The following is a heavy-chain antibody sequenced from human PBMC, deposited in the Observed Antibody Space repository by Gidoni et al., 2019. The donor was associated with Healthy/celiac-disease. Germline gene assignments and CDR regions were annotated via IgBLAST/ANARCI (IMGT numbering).Heavy chain of an antibody. CDR3: ARHTRQYQLLPRRNYYYYYMDV. D-gene: IGHD2-2*01. CDR2: IYPGDSDT. CDR1: GYSFTSYW. J-gene: IGHJ6*03. V-gene: IGHV5-51*01. Sequence: EVQLVQSGAEVKKPGESLKISCKGSGYSFTSYWIGWVRQMPGKGLEWMGIIYPGDSDTRYSPSFQGQVTISADKSISTAYLQWSSLKASDTAMYYCARHTRQYQLLPRRNYYYYYMDVWGKGTTVTVSS.